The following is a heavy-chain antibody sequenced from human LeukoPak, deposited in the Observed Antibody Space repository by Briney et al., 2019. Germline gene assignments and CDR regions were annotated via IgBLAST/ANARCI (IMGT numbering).Heavy chain of an antibody. CDR2: IYYSGST. CDR3: ARHWSSSGWLMDY. J-gene: IGHJ4*02. V-gene: IGHV4-59*08. Sequence: KPSETLSLTCTVSGGSISNYYWSWIQQPPGKGLEWIGYIYYSGSTNYNPSLKSRVTMSVDMSKNQFSLKLSSVTAADTAVYYCARHWSSSGWLMDYWGQGTLVTVSS. CDR1: GGSISNYY. D-gene: IGHD6-19*01.